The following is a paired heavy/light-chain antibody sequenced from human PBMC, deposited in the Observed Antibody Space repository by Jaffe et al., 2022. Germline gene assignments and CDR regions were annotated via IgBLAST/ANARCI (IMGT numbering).Heavy chain of an antibody. D-gene: IGHD2-8*01. V-gene: IGHV4-39*01. Sequence: QLQLQESGPGLVKPSEILSLTCTVSGGSFSRSSYYWGWIRQPPGKGLEWIGSISYSGSTYYNPSLKSRVTISVDTSKNQFSLKMSSVTAADTAVYYCVRCSDNWFDPWGQGTLVTVSS. CDR3: VRCSDNWFDP. CDR2: ISYSGST. J-gene: IGHJ5*02. CDR1: GGSFSRSSYY.
Light chain of an antibody. CDR3: SSYVGSGNYV. CDR2: EVS. CDR1: SSDVGAYNY. V-gene: IGLV2-8*01. J-gene: IGLJ1*01. Sequence: QSALTQPPSASGSPGQSVTISCTGTSSDVGAYNYVSWYQQHPGKAPKLMIYEVSKRPSGVPDRFSASKSGNTASLTVSGLQAEDEADYYCSSYVGSGNYVFGTGTKVTVL.